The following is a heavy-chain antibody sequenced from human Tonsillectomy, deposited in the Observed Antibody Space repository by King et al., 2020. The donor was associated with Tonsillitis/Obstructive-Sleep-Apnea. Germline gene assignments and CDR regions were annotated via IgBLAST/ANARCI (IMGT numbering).Heavy chain of an antibody. CDR2: TRNKANSYTT. CDR3: AREYCSSTSCYLSYYYYYMDV. Sequence: VQLVESGGGLVQPGGSLRLSCAASGFTFSDHYMDWVRQAPGKGLEWVGRTRNKANSYTTEYAASVKGRFTISRDDSKNSLYLQMNSLKTVDTAVYYCAREYCSSTSCYLSYYYYYMDVWGKGTTVTVSS. D-gene: IGHD2-2*01. J-gene: IGHJ6*03. V-gene: IGHV3-72*01. CDR1: GFTFSDHY.